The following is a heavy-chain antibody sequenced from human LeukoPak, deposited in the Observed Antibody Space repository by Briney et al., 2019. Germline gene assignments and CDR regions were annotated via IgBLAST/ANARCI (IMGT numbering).Heavy chain of an antibody. D-gene: IGHD2-2*02. J-gene: IGHJ5*02. Sequence: LGESLKISCKGSGYSFTSYWIGWVRQMPGKGLEWMGIIYPGDSDTRYSPSFQGQVTISADKSISTAYLQWSSLKASDTAMYYCARRSYCSSTSCYNWFDPWGQGTLVTVSS. CDR2: IYPGDSDT. V-gene: IGHV5-51*01. CDR1: GYSFTSYW. CDR3: ARRSYCSSTSCYNWFDP.